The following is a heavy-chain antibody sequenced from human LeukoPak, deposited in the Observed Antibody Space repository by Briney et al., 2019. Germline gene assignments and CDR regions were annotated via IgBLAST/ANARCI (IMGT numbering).Heavy chain of an antibody. D-gene: IGHD6-13*01. CDR1: GGSISSYY. CDR3: ARHSGGIAAAGRAGWFDP. J-gene: IGHJ5*02. CDR2: IYYSGST. V-gene: IGHV4-59*08. Sequence: SETLSLTCTVSGGSISSYYWSWIRQPPGKGLEWIWYIYYSGSTNYNPSPKSRVTISVDTSKNQFSLKLSSVTAADTAVYYCARHSGGIAAAGRAGWFDPWGQGTLVTVSS.